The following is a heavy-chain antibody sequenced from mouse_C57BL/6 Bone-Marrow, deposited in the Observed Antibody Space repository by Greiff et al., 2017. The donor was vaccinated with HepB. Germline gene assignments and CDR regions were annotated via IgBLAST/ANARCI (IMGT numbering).Heavy chain of an antibody. Sequence: EVQVVESGPGLAKPSQTLSLTCSVTGYSITSDYWNWFRKFPGNKLEYMGYISYSGSTYYNPSLKSRSTITRDTSKNQYYQQLNSVTTEDTAAYYCVRYGSSYWYFDVWGTGTTVTVSS. D-gene: IGHD1-1*01. CDR3: VRYGSSYWYFDV. V-gene: IGHV3-8*01. CDR2: ISYSGST. J-gene: IGHJ1*03. CDR1: GYSITSDY.